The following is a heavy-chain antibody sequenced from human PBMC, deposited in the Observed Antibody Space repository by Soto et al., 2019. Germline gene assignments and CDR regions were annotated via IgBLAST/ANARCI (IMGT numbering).Heavy chain of an antibody. Sequence: EVHILQSGGGLEQPGGSLRLSCAASGFTFSNYAMSWIRQAPGKGLEWVSTIRETGNTYYADSVRGRFATSRDNSENTLYLQMSSLRAEDTPVYYCAKQQMGVIRALDYWGQGTLVTVSS. CDR3: AKQQMGVIRALDY. CDR1: GFTFSNYA. D-gene: IGHD1-26*01. CDR2: IRETGNT. V-gene: IGHV3-23*01. J-gene: IGHJ4*02.